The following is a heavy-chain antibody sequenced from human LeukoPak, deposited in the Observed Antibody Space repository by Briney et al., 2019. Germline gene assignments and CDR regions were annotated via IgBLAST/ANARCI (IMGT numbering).Heavy chain of an antibody. D-gene: IGHD1-14*01. J-gene: IGHJ4*02. CDR3: ASGTGRAHSG. Sequence: PGGSLRLSCAASGFTVSSNYMTWVRQAPGKGLEWVSVIYSDSTTYYADSVKGRFTISRDNSKNTLYLQMNSLRAEDTAVYYCASGTGRAHSGWGQGTLVTVSS. CDR2: IYSDSTT. CDR1: GFTVSSNY. V-gene: IGHV3-53*01.